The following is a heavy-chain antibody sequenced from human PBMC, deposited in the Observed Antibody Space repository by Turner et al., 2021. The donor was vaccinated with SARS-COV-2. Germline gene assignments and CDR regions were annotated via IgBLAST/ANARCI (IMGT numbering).Heavy chain of an antibody. J-gene: IGHJ3*02. CDR1: GFTVSSNY. V-gene: IGHV3-53*02. CDR3: ARSTYCSSTRCYDAFDI. CDR2: LYSGGST. Sequence: EVQLVETGGGLIQPGGSLRLSCAASGFTVSSNYMSWVRQAPGKGLDWFSVLYSGGSTYYADSVKGRFTISRDNSKNTLYLQMNSLRGEDTAVYYCARSTYCSSTRCYDAFDIWGQGTMVTVSS. D-gene: IGHD2-2*01.